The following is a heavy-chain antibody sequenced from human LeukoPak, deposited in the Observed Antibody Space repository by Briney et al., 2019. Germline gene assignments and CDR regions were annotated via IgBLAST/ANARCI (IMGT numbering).Heavy chain of an antibody. V-gene: IGHV4-4*02. CDR1: GGSISSSNW. D-gene: IGHD6-13*01. J-gene: IGHJ5*02. CDR2: IYYSGST. CDR3: AREDYTGSSFILANWFDP. Sequence: SETLSLTCAVSGGSISSSNWWSWVRQPPGKGLEWIGSIYYSGSTYYNPSPKSRVTISVDTSKNQFSLKLSSVTAADTAVYYCAREDYTGSSFILANWFDPWGQGTLVTVSS.